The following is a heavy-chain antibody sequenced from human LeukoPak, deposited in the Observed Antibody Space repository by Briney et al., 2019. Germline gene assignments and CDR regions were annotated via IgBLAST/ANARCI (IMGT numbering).Heavy chain of an antibody. CDR3: ARARVTGVDAFDI. J-gene: IGHJ3*02. Sequence: PGGSLRLSCAASGFSFSSYWMSWVRQAPGEGLEWVANINHDGSETYYVDSVKGRFTISRDNAKNSLYLQMNSLRAEDTAVYYCARARVTGVDAFDIWGQGTMVSVSS. D-gene: IGHD2-21*02. V-gene: IGHV3-7*01. CDR1: GFSFSSYW. CDR2: INHDGSET.